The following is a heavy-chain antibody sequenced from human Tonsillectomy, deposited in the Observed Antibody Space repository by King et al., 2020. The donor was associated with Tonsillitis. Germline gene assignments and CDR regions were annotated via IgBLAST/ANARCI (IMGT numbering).Heavy chain of an antibody. CDR1: GFTFSSYW. V-gene: IGHV3-74*01. CDR2: INSDGSST. CDR3: ARRGDHYGDYYLYYGMDV. J-gene: IGHJ6*02. D-gene: IGHD4-17*01. Sequence: VQLVESGGGLVQPGGSLRLSCAASGFTFSSYWMHWVRQAPGKGLVWVSRINSDGSSTRYADSVKGRFTISRDNAKNTLYLQMNSLRAEDKAVYYCARRGDHYGDYYLYYGMDVWGQGTTVTVSS.